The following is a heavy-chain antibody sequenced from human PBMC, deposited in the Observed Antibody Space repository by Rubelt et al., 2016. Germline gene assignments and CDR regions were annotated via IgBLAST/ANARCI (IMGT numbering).Heavy chain of an antibody. CDR2: IYYSGST. Sequence: QVQLQESGPGLVKPSETLSLTCTVSGYSISSGYYWGWIRQPPGKGLEWIGSIYYSGSTYYNPSLKGGVTISVDTSTIQFSLELSSVTAADTAVYYCARSGYCSSTSCYPLGAFDIWGQGTMVTVSS. CDR3: ARSGYCSSTSCYPLGAFDI. V-gene: IGHV4-38-2*02. J-gene: IGHJ3*02. CDR1: GYSISSGYY. D-gene: IGHD2-2*01.